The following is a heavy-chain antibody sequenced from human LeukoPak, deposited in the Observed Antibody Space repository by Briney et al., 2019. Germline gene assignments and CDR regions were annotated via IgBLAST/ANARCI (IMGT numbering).Heavy chain of an antibody. V-gene: IGHV1-69*06. CDR1: GGTFSSYA. CDR3: ARSSLGYCSSASCYDAYYFYMDV. J-gene: IGHJ6*03. CDR2: IIPIFGTA. D-gene: IGHD2-2*01. Sequence: GASVKVSCKASGGTFSSYAISWVRQAPGQGLEWMGGIIPIFGTANYAQKFKGRVTITADKSTSTAYMALSSLTSEETAVYYCARSSLGYCSSASCYDAYYFYMDVWGKGTTVSVSS.